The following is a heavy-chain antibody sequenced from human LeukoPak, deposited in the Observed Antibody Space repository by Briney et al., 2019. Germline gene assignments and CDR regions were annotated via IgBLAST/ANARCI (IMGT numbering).Heavy chain of an antibody. CDR2: INPNSGGT. D-gene: IGHD3-16*01. J-gene: IGHJ4*02. CDR3: ARGGGIDFRFGYDY. V-gene: IGHV1-2*06. CDR1: GYTFTGYY. Sequence: ASVTVSCKASGYTFTGYYMHWVRQAPGQGLEWMGRINPNSGGTNYAQKFQGRVTMTRDTSISTAYMELSRLRSDDTAVYYCARGGGIDFRFGYDYWGQGTLVTVSS.